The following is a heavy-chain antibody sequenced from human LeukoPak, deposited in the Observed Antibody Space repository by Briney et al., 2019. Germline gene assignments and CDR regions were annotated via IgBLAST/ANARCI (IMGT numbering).Heavy chain of an antibody. CDR1: GYSFTSYW. Sequence: PGESLKISCKGSGYSFTSYWIGWVRQMPGKGLEWMGIIYPGDSDTRYSPSFQGQVTISADKSISTAYLQWSSLKASDTAMYYCASDPGIAVAATGAFDIWGQGTMVTVSS. CDR2: IYPGDSDT. V-gene: IGHV5-51*01. J-gene: IGHJ3*02. D-gene: IGHD6-19*01. CDR3: ASDPGIAVAATGAFDI.